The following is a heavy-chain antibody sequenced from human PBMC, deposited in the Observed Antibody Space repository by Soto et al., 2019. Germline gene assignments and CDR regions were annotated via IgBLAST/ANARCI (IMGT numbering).Heavy chain of an antibody. CDR3: ARGGSGYDPGAFDI. J-gene: IGHJ3*02. Sequence: PGGPLRGSCAASGFTFSSYSMNWVRQDPGKGLEWVSSISSSSSYIYYADSVKGRFTISRHNAKNSLYLQMNSLRAEDTAVYYCARGGSGYDPGAFDIWGQGTMVTVSS. D-gene: IGHD5-12*01. CDR2: ISSSSSYI. V-gene: IGHV3-21*01. CDR1: GFTFSSYS.